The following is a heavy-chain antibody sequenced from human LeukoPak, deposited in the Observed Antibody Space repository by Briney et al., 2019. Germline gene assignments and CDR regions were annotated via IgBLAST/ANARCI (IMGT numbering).Heavy chain of an antibody. D-gene: IGHD3-22*01. CDR1: GFTFSSYA. J-gene: IGHJ4*02. CDR3: AKSRDYYASSGYSRAYYFDY. V-gene: IGHV3-23*01. Sequence: GGSLRLSCADSGFTFSSYAMSWVRQAPGKGMEWVSGIRGSSSRTYYAESVKGRFTISRDNTKNKLYLQMNRLRAEDTAVYYCAKSRDYYASSGYSRAYYFDYWGQGTLVTVSS. CDR2: IRGSSSRT.